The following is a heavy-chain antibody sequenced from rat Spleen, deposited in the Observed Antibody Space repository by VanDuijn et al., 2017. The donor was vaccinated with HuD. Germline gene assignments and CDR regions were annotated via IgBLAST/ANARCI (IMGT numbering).Heavy chain of an antibody. CDR2: LSYDGHTT. CDR3: VRQGYLRDWYFDF. Sequence: VQLKESGPGLVQPSQTLSLTCTVSGFSFTTYDVHWIRQAPGKGLEWVATLSYDGHTTYYQNSVKGRFTISKDIAKSTLYLQMDSLRSEDMATYYCVRQGYLRDWYFDFWGPGTMVTVSS. V-gene: IGHV5-29*01. D-gene: IGHD2-7*01. CDR1: GFSFTTYD. J-gene: IGHJ1*01.